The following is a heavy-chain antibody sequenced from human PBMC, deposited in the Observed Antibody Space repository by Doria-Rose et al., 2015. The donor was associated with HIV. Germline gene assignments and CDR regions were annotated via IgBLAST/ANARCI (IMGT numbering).Heavy chain of an antibody. V-gene: IGHV2-26*01. CDR2: NFSDDER. D-gene: IGHD6-13*01. Sequence: QVTLKESGPVLAKPTETLTLTCTVSGVSLSSLGMGVSWIRQPPGKALEWLANNFSDDERSYKTSLKSRLTISRGTSKSQVVLTMTDMDPVDTATYYCARIKSSRWYHKYYFDFWGQGTLVIVSA. CDR3: ARIKSSRWYHKYYFDF. CDR1: GVSLSSLGMG. J-gene: IGHJ4*02.